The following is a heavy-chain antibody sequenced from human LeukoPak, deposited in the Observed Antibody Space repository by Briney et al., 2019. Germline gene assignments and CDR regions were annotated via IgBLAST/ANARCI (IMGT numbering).Heavy chain of an antibody. V-gene: IGHV4-59*08. Sequence: SETVSLTCTVSGDSISGNYWTWIGQPPGKGLEWIGYIYYSGSTNYNASLKSRVTISVDTSKNQFSLKLSSVTAADTAVYYCARLGDGDNLRYFGYQGQRTLVIVSS. CDR1: GDSISGNY. D-gene: IGHD5-24*01. CDR3: ARLGDGDNLRYFGY. CDR2: IYYSGST. J-gene: IGHJ4*02.